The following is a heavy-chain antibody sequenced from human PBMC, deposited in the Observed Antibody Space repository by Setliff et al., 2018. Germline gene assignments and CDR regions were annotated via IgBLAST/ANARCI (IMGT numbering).Heavy chain of an antibody. CDR1: GGSISSSNW. CDR2: IYHSGST. V-gene: IGHV4-4*02. J-gene: IGHJ4*02. CDR3: ARGRNIAARLLDS. D-gene: IGHD6-6*01. Sequence: PSETLSLTCAVSGGSISSSNWWSWVRQPPGKGLEWIGEIYHSGSTNYNPSLKSRVTISVDKSKDQFSLKVISMTAADTAVYYCARGRNIAARLLDSWGQGTLVTVSS.